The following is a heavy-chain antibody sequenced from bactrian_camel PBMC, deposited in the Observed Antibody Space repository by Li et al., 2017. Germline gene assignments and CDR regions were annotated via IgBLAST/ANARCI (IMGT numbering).Heavy chain of an antibody. CDR2: ILASGSGA. CDR3: TTGYGRYGLHGLSDGP. D-gene: IGHD3*01. CDR1: YNRRGNC. Sequence: HVQLVESGGGSVQAGGSLRLSCRYNRRGNCMGWFRQAPGKGLEWVATILASGSGAHYPDSVEGRFTISRDDAKDTLYLQMNNLQTEDTAMYYCTTGYGRYGLHGLSDGPRGQGTQVTVS. V-gene: IGHV3S1*01. J-gene: IGHJ4*01.